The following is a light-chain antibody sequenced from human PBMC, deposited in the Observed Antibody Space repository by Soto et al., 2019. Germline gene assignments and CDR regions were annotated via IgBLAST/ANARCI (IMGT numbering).Light chain of an antibody. Sequence: SVLPQPPSASGTPGQRVTISCSGSSSNIGSNYVYWYQQLPGTAPKLLIYRNNQRPSGVPDRFSGSKSGTSASLAISGLRSEDEADYYCAAWDDSLSGPHYVFGTGTKVTV. J-gene: IGLJ1*01. CDR3: AAWDDSLSGPHYV. CDR2: RNN. V-gene: IGLV1-47*01. CDR1: SSNIGSNY.